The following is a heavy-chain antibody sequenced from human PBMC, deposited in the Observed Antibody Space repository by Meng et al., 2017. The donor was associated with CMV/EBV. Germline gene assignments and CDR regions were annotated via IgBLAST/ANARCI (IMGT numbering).Heavy chain of an antibody. CDR3: ARHKGASSSWRGGFDY. V-gene: IGHV4-39*01. CDR2: IYYSGST. Sequence: SETLSLTCTVSGGYIRSKSYYWGWIRQPPGKGLEWIGSIYYSGSTYYNPSLKSRVTISVDTSKNQFSLKLSSVTAADTAVYYCARHKGASSSWRGGFDYWGQGTLVTVSS. D-gene: IGHD6-13*01. CDR1: GGYIRSKSYY. J-gene: IGHJ4*02.